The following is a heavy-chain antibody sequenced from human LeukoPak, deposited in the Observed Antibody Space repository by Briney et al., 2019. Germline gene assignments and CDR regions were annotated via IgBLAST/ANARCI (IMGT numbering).Heavy chain of an antibody. CDR2: SRDKGNSYTT. Sequence: GGSLRLSCAASGFTFSDHYIDWVRQAPGKGLEWVGRSRDKGNSYTTAYAASVRGRFTISRDDSKNSLYLQMNSLKIEDTAVYYCARGHDIIGRRPDYWGQGTLVTVSS. J-gene: IGHJ4*02. V-gene: IGHV3-72*01. D-gene: IGHD1-1*01. CDR3: ARGHDIIGRRPDY. CDR1: GFTFSDHY.